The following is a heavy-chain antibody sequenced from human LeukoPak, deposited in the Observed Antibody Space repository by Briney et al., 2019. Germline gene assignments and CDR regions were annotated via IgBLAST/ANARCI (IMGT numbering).Heavy chain of an antibody. Sequence: SETLSLTCTVSGGSISSYYWSWIRQPPGKGLEWIGYIYYSGSTNYNPSLKSRVTISVNTSKNQFSLKLSSVTAADTAVYYCAGNDRERFDPWGQGTLVTVSS. D-gene: IGHD3-22*01. CDR3: AGNDRERFDP. J-gene: IGHJ5*02. V-gene: IGHV4-59*01. CDR1: GGSISSYY. CDR2: IYYSGST.